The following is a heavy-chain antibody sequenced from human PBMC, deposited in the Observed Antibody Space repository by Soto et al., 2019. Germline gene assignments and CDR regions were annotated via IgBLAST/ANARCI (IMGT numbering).Heavy chain of an antibody. V-gene: IGHV4-38-2*02. Sequence: ETLSLTCAVSGYSISSGYYWGWIRQPPGKGLEWIGSIYHSGSTYYNPSLKSRVTISVDTSKNQFSLKLSSVTAADTAVYYCARDSSSWSYYYYYYGMDVWGQGTTVTVSS. CDR2: IYHSGST. J-gene: IGHJ6*02. CDR1: GYSISSGYY. D-gene: IGHD6-13*01. CDR3: ARDSSSWSYYYYYYGMDV.